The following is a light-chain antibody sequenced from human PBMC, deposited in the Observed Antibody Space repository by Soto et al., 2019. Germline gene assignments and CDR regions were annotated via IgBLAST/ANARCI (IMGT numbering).Light chain of an antibody. V-gene: IGLV2-14*01. CDR2: DVS. CDR3: RSYTSSSTLFV. Sequence: QSALTKPASVSGSPGQSITISCTGTSSDVGGYNYVSWYQQHPGKAPKLMIYDVSNRPPGVSNRFSGSKSGNTASLTISGLQAEDEADYYCRSYTSSSTLFVFGTGTKLTVL. CDR1: SSDVGGYNY. J-gene: IGLJ1*01.